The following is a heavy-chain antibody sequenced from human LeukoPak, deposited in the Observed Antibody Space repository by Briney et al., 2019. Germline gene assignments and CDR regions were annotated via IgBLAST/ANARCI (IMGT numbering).Heavy chain of an antibody. CDR3: AKGLKYGDYLYYFDY. V-gene: IGHV3-23*01. J-gene: IGHJ4*02. CDR2: ISGSGGST. Sequence: TGGSLRLSCAASGFTFSSYAMNWVRQAPGKGLEWVSGISGSGGSTYYADSVKGRFTISRDNSKNTLYLQMNSLRVEDTAVYYCAKGLKYGDYLYYFDYWGQGTLVTVSS. D-gene: IGHD4-17*01. CDR1: GFTFSSYA.